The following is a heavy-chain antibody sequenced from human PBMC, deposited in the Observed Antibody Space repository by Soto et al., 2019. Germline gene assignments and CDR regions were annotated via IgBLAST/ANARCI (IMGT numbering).Heavy chain of an antibody. J-gene: IGHJ6*02. CDR1: GGSVSTGSYD. CDR2: IFFTGSA. Sequence: QVQLQESGPGLVRPSETLSLTCTVSGGSVSTGSYDWSWIRQPPGKGLEWIGKIFFTGSAHYNPSLTNRVTMSVDTSKDQFSLTLTSVTAADTAVYYCARDGHGMDVWGQGTTVTVSS. V-gene: IGHV4-61*01. CDR3: ARDGHGMDV.